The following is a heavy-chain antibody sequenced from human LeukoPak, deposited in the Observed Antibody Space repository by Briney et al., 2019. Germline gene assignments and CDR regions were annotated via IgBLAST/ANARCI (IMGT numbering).Heavy chain of an antibody. CDR2: ISIRGSTI. Sequence: GGPLRLSCAASGFTLSSYEMNWVRQAPGKGLEGVSYISIRGSTIYYADSVKGRFTISRDNAKNSLYLQMNSLRAEDTAVYYCARDLWASGYNAPAFDIWGQGTMVTVPS. D-gene: IGHD5-24*01. CDR1: GFTLSSYE. CDR3: ARDLWASGYNAPAFDI. V-gene: IGHV3-48*03. J-gene: IGHJ3*02.